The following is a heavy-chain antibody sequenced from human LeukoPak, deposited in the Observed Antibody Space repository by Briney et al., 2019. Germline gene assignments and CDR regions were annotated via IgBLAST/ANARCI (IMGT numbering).Heavy chain of an antibody. CDR2: ISGSGGST. Sequence: GGSLRLSCAASGFTFTGYSMSWVRQAPGKGLEWVSAISGSGGSTYYADSVKGRFTISRDNSKNTLYLQMNSLRAEDTAVYYCASGSGSYYNYYMDVWGKGTTVTVSS. J-gene: IGHJ6*03. V-gene: IGHV3-23*01. CDR1: GFTFTGYS. D-gene: IGHD3-10*01. CDR3: ASGSGSYYNYYMDV.